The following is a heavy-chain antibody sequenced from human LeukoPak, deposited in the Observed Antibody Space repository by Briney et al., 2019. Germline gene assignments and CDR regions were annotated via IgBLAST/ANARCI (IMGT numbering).Heavy chain of an antibody. CDR3: TRGSIAYYYMDV. CDR1: GDSISSGGYS. CDR2: IYYSGST. V-gene: IGHV4-30-4*07. J-gene: IGHJ6*03. Sequence: SETLSLTCAVSGDSISSGGYSWSWIRQPPGKGLEWIGHIYYSGSTYYNPSLKSQVTMSVDTSKNQFSLKLSSVTAADTAVYYCTRGSIAYYYMDVWGKGTTVTISS. D-gene: IGHD3-22*01.